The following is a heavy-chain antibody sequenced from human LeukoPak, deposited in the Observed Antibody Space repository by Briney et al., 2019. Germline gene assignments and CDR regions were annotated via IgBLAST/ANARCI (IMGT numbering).Heavy chain of an antibody. V-gene: IGHV3-23*01. Sequence: GGSLRLSCAASGFTFSSYAMSWVRQAPGKGLEWVSAISGSGGSTYYADSVKGRFTISRDNSKNTLYLQMNSLRAEDTAVYYCAKGPYGSGSYYNGIFFDYWGQGTLVTVSS. CDR2: ISGSGGST. CDR1: GFTFSSYA. D-gene: IGHD3-10*01. J-gene: IGHJ4*02. CDR3: AKGPYGSGSYYNGIFFDY.